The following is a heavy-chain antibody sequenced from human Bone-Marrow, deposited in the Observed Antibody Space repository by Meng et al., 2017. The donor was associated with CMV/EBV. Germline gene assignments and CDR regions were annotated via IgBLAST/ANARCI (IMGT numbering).Heavy chain of an antibody. D-gene: IGHD3-10*01. CDR2: IYYSGST. CDR3: ARAGSAMVRGGKGAIFYYYGMDV. V-gene: IGHV4-59*01. CDR1: GGSISSYY. Sequence: ESLKISCTVSGGSISSYYWSWIRQPPGKGLEWIGYIYYSGSTNYNPSLKSRVTISVDTSKNQFSLKLSSVTAADTAVYYCARAGSAMVRGGKGAIFYYYGMDVWGQGTTVTVSS. J-gene: IGHJ6*02.